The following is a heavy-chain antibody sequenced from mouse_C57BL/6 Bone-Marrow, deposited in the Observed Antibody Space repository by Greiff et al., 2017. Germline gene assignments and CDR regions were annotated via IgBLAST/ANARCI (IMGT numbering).Heavy chain of an antibody. Sequence: QVQLKESGAELVRPGASVKLSCKASGYTFTDYYINWVKQRPGQGLEWIGRIYPGSGNTNYNEKFKGKATLTAEKSSSTAYMQLSSLTSEDSAVYFCARTRAYYSNYFDYGDQGTTLTVSA. V-gene: IGHV1-76*01. J-gene: IGHJ2*01. D-gene: IGHD2-5*01. CDR1: GYTFTDYY. CDR3: ARTRAYYSNYFDY. CDR2: IYPGSGNT.